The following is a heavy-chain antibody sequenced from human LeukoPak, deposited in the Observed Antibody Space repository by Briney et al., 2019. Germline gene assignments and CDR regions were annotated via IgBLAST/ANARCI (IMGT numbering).Heavy chain of an antibody. D-gene: IGHD2-2*01. CDR2: ISGSGGST. J-gene: IGHJ3*02. CDR3: AKGALIYCSSTSCPGGAFDI. CDR1: GFTFSSYS. V-gene: IGHV3-23*01. Sequence: GGSLILSCAASGFTFSSYSMNWVRQAPGKELEWVSAISGSGGSTYYADSVKGRFTISRDNSKNTLCLQMNSLRAEDTAAYYCAKGALIYCSSTSCPGGAFDIWGQGTMVTVSS.